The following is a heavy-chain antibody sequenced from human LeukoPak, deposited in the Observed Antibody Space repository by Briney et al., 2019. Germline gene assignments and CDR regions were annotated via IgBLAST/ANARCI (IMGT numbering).Heavy chain of an antibody. CDR2: ISSSSSYI. CDR3: ASGYCSGGSCHTPDFDY. V-gene: IGHV3-21*01. Sequence: GGSLRLSCAASGFTFSSYSMNWVRQAPGKGLEWVSSISSSSSYIYYADSVKGRFTISRDNAKNSLYLQMNSLRAEDTAVYYCASGYCSGGSCHTPDFDYWGQGTLVTVSS. CDR1: GFTFSSYS. J-gene: IGHJ4*02. D-gene: IGHD2-15*01.